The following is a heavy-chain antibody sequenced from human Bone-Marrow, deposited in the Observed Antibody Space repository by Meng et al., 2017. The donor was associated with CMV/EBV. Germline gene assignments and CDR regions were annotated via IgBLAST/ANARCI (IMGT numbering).Heavy chain of an antibody. CDR1: GFTFSSYS. CDR3: ASIYDFVGALDY. Sequence: ESLKISCAASGFTFSSYSMNWVRQPPGKGLEWIGSIYYSGSTYYNPSLKSRVTISVDTSKNQFSLKLSSVTAADTAVYYCASIYDFVGALDYWGQGTLVTVSS. J-gene: IGHJ4*02. D-gene: IGHD3-3*01. V-gene: IGHV4-39*07. CDR2: IYYSGST.